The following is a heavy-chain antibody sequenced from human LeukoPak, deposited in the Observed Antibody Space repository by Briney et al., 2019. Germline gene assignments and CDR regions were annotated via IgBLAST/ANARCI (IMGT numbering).Heavy chain of an antibody. CDR3: ARDHGGAVATITGQIDY. D-gene: IGHD5-12*01. V-gene: IGHV3-33*01. Sequence: PGGSLRLSCAASGFTFNNYGMHWVRQAPGKGLEWVAVMWYDGSNKYYADSVKGRFTISRDNAKNSLYLQMNGLRAEDTAVYYCARDHGGAVATITGQIDYWGQGTLVTVSS. CDR1: GFTFNNYG. CDR2: MWYDGSNK. J-gene: IGHJ4*02.